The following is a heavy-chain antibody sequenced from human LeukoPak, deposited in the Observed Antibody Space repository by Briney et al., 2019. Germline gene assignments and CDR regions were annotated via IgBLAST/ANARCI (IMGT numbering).Heavy chain of an antibody. CDR1: GFTFDDYA. J-gene: IGHJ6*03. D-gene: IGHD6-13*01. CDR3: AKGGPQQQLLGDYYYYMDV. CDR2: ISWDGGST. Sequence: GGSLRLSCAASGFTFDDYAMHWVRQAPGKGLEWVSLISWDGGSTYYADSVKGRFTISRDNSKNSLYLQMNSLRAEDTALYYCAKGGPQQQLLGDYYYYMDVWGKGTTVTVSS. V-gene: IGHV3-43D*03.